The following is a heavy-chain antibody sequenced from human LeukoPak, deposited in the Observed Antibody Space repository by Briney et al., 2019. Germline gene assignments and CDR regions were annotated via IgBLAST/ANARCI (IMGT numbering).Heavy chain of an antibody. CDR2: ISGSGGST. D-gene: IGHD3-3*01. CDR3: ANWANILEWLFNGMDV. J-gene: IGHJ6*02. CDR1: GFTFSSYA. V-gene: IGHV3-23*01. Sequence: PGGSLRLSCAASGFTFSSYAMSWVRQAPGKGLEWVSAISGSGGSTYYADSVKGRFTISRDNSKNTLYLQMNSLRAEDTAVYYCANWANILEWLFNGMDVWGQGTTVTVSS.